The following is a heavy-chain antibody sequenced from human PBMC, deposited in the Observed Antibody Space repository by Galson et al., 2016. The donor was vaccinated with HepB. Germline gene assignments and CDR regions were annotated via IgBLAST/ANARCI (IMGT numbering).Heavy chain of an antibody. CDR2: ISAYNGNT. D-gene: IGHD5-12*01. V-gene: IGHV1-18*01. J-gene: IGHJ4*02. CDR3: AREYREHFDS. Sequence: SVKVSCKASGYTFTSYGISWVRQAPGQGLEWMGWISAYNGNTDYAQKFQGRVTMTTDTSTTTAYMELRSPRSDDTALYFCAREYREHFDSWGQGTLVTVSS. CDR1: GYTFTSYG.